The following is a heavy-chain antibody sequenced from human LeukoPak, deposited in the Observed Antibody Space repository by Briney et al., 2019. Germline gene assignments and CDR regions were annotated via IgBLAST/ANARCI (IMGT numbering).Heavy chain of an antibody. Sequence: GGSLRLSCAASGFTFSSYGMHWVRQAPGKGLEWVAVISYDGSNKYYADSVKGRFTISRDNSKNTLYLQMNSLRAEDTAVYYCAKVGPAAQGLYYYYGMDVWGQGTTVTVSS. CDR3: AKVGPAAQGLYYYYGMDV. CDR1: GFTFSSYG. D-gene: IGHD2-2*01. J-gene: IGHJ6*02. CDR2: ISYDGSNK. V-gene: IGHV3-30*18.